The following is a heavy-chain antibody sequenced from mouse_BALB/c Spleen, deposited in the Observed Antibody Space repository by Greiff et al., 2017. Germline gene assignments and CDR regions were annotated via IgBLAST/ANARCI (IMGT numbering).Heavy chain of an antibody. CDR3: TGGYDDYYAMDY. J-gene: IGHJ4*01. V-gene: IGHV1-15*01. D-gene: IGHD2-2*01. CDR1: GYTFTDYE. CDR2: IDPETGGT. Sequence: QVQLQQSGAELVRPGASVTLSCKASGYTFTDYEMHWVKQTPVHGLELIGAIDPETGGTAYNQKFKGKATLTADKSSSTAYMELRSLTSEDSAVYYCTGGYDDYYAMDYWGQGTSVTVSS.